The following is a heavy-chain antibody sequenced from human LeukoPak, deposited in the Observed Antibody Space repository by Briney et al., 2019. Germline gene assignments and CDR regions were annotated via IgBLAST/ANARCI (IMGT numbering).Heavy chain of an antibody. Sequence: GGSLRLSCAASGFTFSIYAMSWVRQAPGKGLEWVSVINSNGGTAHYAGSVRGRFTISRDNSKNTLFLQMDSLRVDDTAVYYCVRDNAAADGALDYWGQGSLVTVSS. V-gene: IGHV3-23*01. D-gene: IGHD5-24*01. J-gene: IGHJ4*02. CDR2: INSNGGTA. CDR1: GFTFSIYA. CDR3: VRDNAAADGALDY.